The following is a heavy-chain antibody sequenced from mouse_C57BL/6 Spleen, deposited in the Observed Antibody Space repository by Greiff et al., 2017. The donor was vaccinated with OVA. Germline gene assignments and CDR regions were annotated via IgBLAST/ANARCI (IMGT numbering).Heavy chain of an antibody. D-gene: IGHD1-1*01. CDR1: GYTFTSYW. J-gene: IGHJ2*01. Sequence: QVQLQQPGAELVMPGASVKLSCKASGYTFTSYWMHWVKQRPGQGLEWIGEIDPSDSYTNYNQKFKGKSTLTVDTSSSAAYMQLSSLTSEDSAVYYCARSDGSSFLYYFDYWGQGTTLTVSS. CDR3: ARSDGSSFLYYFDY. CDR2: IDPSDSYT. V-gene: IGHV1-69*01.